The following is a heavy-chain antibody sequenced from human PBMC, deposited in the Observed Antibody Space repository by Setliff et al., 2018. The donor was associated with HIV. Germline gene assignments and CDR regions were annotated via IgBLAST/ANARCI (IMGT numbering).Heavy chain of an antibody. CDR2: IYYSGNT. Sequence: SETLSLTCTVSGGSISSGSYYWSWIRQHPGKGLEWIGYIYYSGNTYYSPSLKSRVTISVDTSKNQFSLKLSSVTAADTAVYYCARGGYRRGYTYGSFDYWGQGTLVTVSS. D-gene: IGHD5-18*01. V-gene: IGHV4-31*03. CDR3: ARGGYRRGYTYGSFDY. J-gene: IGHJ4*02. CDR1: GGSISSGSYY.